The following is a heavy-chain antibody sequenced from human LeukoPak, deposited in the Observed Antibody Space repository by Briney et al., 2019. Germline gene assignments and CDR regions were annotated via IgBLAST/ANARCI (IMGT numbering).Heavy chain of an antibody. CDR1: GFTFSSYG. J-gene: IGHJ5*02. Sequence: GGSLRLSCAASGFTFSSYGMHWVRQAPGKGLEWVAVIWYDGSNKYYADSVKGRFTISRDNSKNTLYLQMSSLRAEDTAVYYCARDFQEYYYGSGSYQFPWGQGPLVTVSS. D-gene: IGHD3-10*01. CDR2: IWYDGSNK. V-gene: IGHV3-33*01. CDR3: ARDFQEYYYGSGSYQFP.